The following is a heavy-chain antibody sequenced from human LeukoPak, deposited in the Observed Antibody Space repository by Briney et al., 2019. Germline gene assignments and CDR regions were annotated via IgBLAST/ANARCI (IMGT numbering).Heavy chain of an antibody. CDR1: GGSISSGGYS. J-gene: IGHJ4*02. CDR2: IYHSGST. CDR3: ARDATYGDYFDY. V-gene: IGHV4-30-2*01. D-gene: IGHD4-17*01. Sequence: SETLSLTCAVSGGSISSGGYSWSWIRQPPGKGLEWIGYIYHSGSTYYNPSLKSRVTTSVDRSKNQFSLKLGSVTAADTAVYYCARDATYGDYFDYWGQGTLVTVSS.